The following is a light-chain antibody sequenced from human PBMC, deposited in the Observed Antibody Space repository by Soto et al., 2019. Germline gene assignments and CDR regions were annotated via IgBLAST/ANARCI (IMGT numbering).Light chain of an antibody. CDR1: QFFSTPY. CDR3: QHYGRSPPIT. CDR2: GVS. Sequence: EIVLTQSPGTLSLSPGESATLSCRASQFFSTPYLAWYQQKLGQAPRLLIYGVSSRATGIPDRFSGSGSGTDFTLTITRLETEDFAVYYCQHYGRSPPITFGPGTRLEIK. J-gene: IGKJ5*01. V-gene: IGKV3-20*01.